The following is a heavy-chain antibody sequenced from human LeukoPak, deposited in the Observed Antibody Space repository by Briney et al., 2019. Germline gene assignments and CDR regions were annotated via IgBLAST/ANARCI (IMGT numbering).Heavy chain of an antibody. CDR1: GGTFSSYA. V-gene: IGHV1-69*13. CDR2: IIPIFGTA. D-gene: IGHD2-2*01. CDR3: ARGARIGSPAAHDAFDI. J-gene: IGHJ3*02. Sequence: ASVKFSCKASGGTFSSYAISCVRQAPGQGLEWMGGIIPIFGTANYAQKFQGRVTITADESTSTAYMELSSLRSEDTAVYYCARGARIGSPAAHDAFDIWGQGTLVTVSS.